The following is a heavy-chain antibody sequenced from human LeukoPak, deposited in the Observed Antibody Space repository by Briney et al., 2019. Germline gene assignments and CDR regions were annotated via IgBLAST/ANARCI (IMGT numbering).Heavy chain of an antibody. D-gene: IGHD3-22*01. V-gene: IGHV1-2*02. J-gene: IGHJ4*02. CDR1: GYTFTGYY. Sequence: ASVTVSCKASGYTFTGYYMHWVRQAPGQGLEWMGWINPNSGSTNYAQKFQGRVTMTRDTSISTAYMELSRLRSDDTAVYYCARDNDSSGYSSLVYFDYWGQGTLVTVSS. CDR2: INPNSGST. CDR3: ARDNDSSGYSSLVYFDY.